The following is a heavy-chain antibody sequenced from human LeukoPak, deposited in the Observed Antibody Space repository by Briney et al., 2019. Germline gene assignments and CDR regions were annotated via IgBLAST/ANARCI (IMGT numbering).Heavy chain of an antibody. CDR2: IYYSGTT. V-gene: IGHV4-39*01. D-gene: IGHD3-22*01. CDR1: GGSITNKNYY. CDR3: ARFYYYFDSSGYGGIDY. J-gene: IGHJ4*02. Sequence: SETLSLTCTVSGGSITNKNYYWGWIRQPPGKGLEWIGNIYYSGTTYYNPSLKSQVTISVDTSKNQFSLKLSSVTAADTTVYYCARFYYYFDSSGYGGIDYWGQGTLVTVSS.